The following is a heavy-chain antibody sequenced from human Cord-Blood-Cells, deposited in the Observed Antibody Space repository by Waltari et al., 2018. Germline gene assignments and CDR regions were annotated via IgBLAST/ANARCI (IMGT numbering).Heavy chain of an antibody. CDR3: AREGYCSSTSCYYGMDV. CDR1: GFTFSSYS. Sequence: EVQLVESGGGLVKPGGSLRLSCAASGFTFSSYSMTWVRQAPGKGLEWVSSISSSSSYIYYADSVKGRFTISRDNAKNSLYLQMNSLRAEDTAVYYCAREGYCSSTSCYYGMDVWGQGTTVTVSS. J-gene: IGHJ6*02. CDR2: ISSSSSYI. V-gene: IGHV3-21*01. D-gene: IGHD2-2*01.